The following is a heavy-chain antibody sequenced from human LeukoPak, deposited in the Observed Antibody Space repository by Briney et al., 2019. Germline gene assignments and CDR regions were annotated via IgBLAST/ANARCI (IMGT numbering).Heavy chain of an antibody. CDR3: AREDYGKHYFDY. D-gene: IGHD4-17*01. V-gene: IGHV3-30*19. CDR1: GFTFSSYG. Sequence: GGSLRLSCAASGFTFSSYGMHWVRQAPGKGLEWVAVIWYDGSNKYYADSVKGRFTISRDNSKNTLYLQMNSLRVDGTAVYYCAREDYGKHYFDYWGQGTLVTVSS. J-gene: IGHJ4*02. CDR2: IWYDGSNK.